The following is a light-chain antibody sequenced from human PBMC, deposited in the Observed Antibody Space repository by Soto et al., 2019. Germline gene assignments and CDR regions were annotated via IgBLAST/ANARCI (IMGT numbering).Light chain of an antibody. V-gene: IGLV2-14*01. Sequence: QSALTQPASVSGSPGQSITISCTGTSSDGGGYNYISWYQQHPGKAPKLMISEVSNRPSRVSNRFSGSKSGNTASLTISGLQAEDEADYYCSSYTSSSTLAIFGGGTKLTVL. CDR3: SSYTSSSTLAI. CDR2: EVS. J-gene: IGLJ2*01. CDR1: SSDGGGYNY.